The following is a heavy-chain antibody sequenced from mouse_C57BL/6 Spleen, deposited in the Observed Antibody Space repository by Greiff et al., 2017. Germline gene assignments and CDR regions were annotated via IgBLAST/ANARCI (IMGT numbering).Heavy chain of an antibody. CDR1: GFTFSSYA. CDR2: ISDGGSYT. V-gene: IGHV5-4*01. Sequence: EVKVEESGGGLVKPGGSLKLSCAASGFTFSSYAMSWVRQTPEKRLEWVATISDGGSYTYYPDNVKGRFTISRDNAKNNLYLQMSHLKSEDTAMYYCARDGDYGSSAWFAYWGQGTLVTVSA. D-gene: IGHD1-1*01. CDR3: ARDGDYGSSAWFAY. J-gene: IGHJ3*01.